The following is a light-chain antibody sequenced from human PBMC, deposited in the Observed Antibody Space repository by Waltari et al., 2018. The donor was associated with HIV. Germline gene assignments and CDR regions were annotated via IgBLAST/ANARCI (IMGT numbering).Light chain of an antibody. Sequence: EIVMTQSPGPLSVSPGEGASLSCRASQSVSTSLAWYQQKPGQTPTLIVYDASTRATGVPDRFSGGGSGTDFTLTISSLQSGDFAVYYCQQYKNWPLTFGGGTKVETK. CDR3: QQYKNWPLT. V-gene: IGKV3D-15*01. CDR2: DAS. CDR1: QSVSTS. J-gene: IGKJ4*01.